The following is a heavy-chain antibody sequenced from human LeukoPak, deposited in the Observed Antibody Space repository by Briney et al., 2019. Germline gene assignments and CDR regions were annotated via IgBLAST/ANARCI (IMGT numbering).Heavy chain of an antibody. CDR3: ARREGSGSYYVGAFDI. CDR2: IYPGDSDT. V-gene: IGHV5-51*01. CDR1: GYSFTSYW. D-gene: IGHD3-10*01. Sequence: GESLKISWKGFGYSFTSYWIAWVRQMPGKALEWMAIIYPGDSDTRYSPSFQGQVTISVDKTISTAYLQWSSLKASDNAMYYCARREGSGSYYVGAFDIWGQGTMVTVSS. J-gene: IGHJ3*02.